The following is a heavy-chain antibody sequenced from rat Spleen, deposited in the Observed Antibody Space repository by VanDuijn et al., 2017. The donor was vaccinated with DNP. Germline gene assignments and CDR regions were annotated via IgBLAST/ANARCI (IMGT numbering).Heavy chain of an antibody. CDR3: ARGVYYYSATYWYFDF. Sequence: EVQLVESGGGLVQPGNSLKLSCAASGFTFSDYAMAWVRQSPKKGLEWVATIIYDGSSTYYRDSVRGRFTISRDNAKTTLYLQMNSLRSEDMATYYCARGVYYYSATYWYFDFWGPGTMVTVSS. J-gene: IGHJ1*01. V-gene: IGHV5S10*01. CDR2: IIYDGSST. CDR1: GFTFSDYA. D-gene: IGHD1-1*01.